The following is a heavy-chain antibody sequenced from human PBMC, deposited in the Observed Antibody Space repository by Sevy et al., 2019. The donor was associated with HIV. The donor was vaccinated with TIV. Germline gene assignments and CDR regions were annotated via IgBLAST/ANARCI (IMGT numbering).Heavy chain of an antibody. Sequence: GGSQRLSCAASGFSFSGYWMNWVRQAPGKGLEWVANIKKDGSDKNYVESVKGRFTISRDNAKSSLYLELNSLRDEDTAVYYCAQEGNGRFDSWGQGTLVTVSS. CDR2: IKKDGSDK. D-gene: IGHD1-26*01. V-gene: IGHV3-7*01. J-gene: IGHJ4*02. CDR1: GFSFSGYW. CDR3: AQEGNGRFDS.